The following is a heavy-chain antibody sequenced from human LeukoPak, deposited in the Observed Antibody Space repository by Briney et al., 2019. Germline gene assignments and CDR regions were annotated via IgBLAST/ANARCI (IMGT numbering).Heavy chain of an antibody. J-gene: IGHJ4*02. D-gene: IGHD6-6*01. Sequence: GSVKVSCKPSGYTFTGYYIHWVRQAPGQGLEWTGTINPSGGSTSYAQKFQGRVTMTRDTSTSTVYMELSSLRSEDTAVYYCAREGPYSDSSRSRFDYWGQGTLVTVSS. CDR2: INPSGGST. CDR1: GYTFTGYY. V-gene: IGHV1-46*01. CDR3: AREGPYSDSSRSRFDY.